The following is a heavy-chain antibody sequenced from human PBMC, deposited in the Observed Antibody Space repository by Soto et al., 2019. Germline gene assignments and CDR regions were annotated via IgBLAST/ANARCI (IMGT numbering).Heavy chain of an antibody. Sequence: ASETLSLTCAFYGGSFSGYYWSWIRQPPGKGLEWIGEINHSGSTNYNPSLKSRVTISVDTSKNQFSLKLSSVTAADTAVYYCARLDYGDFPTIYYYYGMDVWGQGTTVTVSS. J-gene: IGHJ6*02. D-gene: IGHD4-17*01. CDR1: GGSFSGYY. CDR3: ARLDYGDFPTIYYYYGMDV. V-gene: IGHV4-34*01. CDR2: INHSGST.